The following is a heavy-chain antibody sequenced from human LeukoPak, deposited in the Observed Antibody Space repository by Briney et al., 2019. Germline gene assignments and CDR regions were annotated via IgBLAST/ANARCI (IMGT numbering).Heavy chain of an antibody. D-gene: IGHD2-15*01. CDR2: IKSKTDGGTT. Sequence: ETLSLTCAVSGGSISSSNWWSWVRQAPGKGLEWVGRIKSKTDGGTTDYAAPVKGRFTISRDDSKTTLYLQMNSLKTEDTAVYYCTTRYCSGGRCDYWGQGTLVTVSS. CDR1: GGSISSSNW. J-gene: IGHJ4*02. CDR3: TTRYCSGGRCDY. V-gene: IGHV3-15*01.